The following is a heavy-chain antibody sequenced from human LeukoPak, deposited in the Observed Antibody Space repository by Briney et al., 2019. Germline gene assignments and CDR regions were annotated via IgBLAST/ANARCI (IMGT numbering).Heavy chain of an antibody. J-gene: IGHJ4*02. CDR2: INPRGGST. CDR1: GYTFTRYY. Sequence: ASVKVSCKASGYTFTRYYMHWVRQAPGQGLEWMGIINPRGGSTSYAQKFQGRVTMTRDTSTSTVYVEPSSLRSEDTAVYYCARDFWVTTVSTPDYWGQGTLVTVSS. CDR3: ARDFWVTTVSTPDY. D-gene: IGHD4-11*01. V-gene: IGHV1-46*01.